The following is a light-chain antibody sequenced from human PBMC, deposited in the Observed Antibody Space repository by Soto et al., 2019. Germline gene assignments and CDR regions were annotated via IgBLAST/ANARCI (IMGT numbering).Light chain of an antibody. Sequence: EIVMTQSPATLSVSPGEGATLSCRASQSVSIYLAWYQQKPGQAPRLLIYDASNRATGIPARFSGSGSGTDFTLTISSLEPEDFAVYYCQQRSEWPCTFGQGTRLEIK. V-gene: IGKV3-11*01. CDR1: QSVSIY. J-gene: IGKJ5*01. CDR3: QQRSEWPCT. CDR2: DAS.